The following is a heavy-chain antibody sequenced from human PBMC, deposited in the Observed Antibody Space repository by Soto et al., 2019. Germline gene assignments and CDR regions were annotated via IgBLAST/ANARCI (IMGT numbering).Heavy chain of an antibody. D-gene: IGHD3-16*01. CDR2: IYYSGST. J-gene: IGHJ5*02. CDR3: ARLGAQEIDP. Sequence: SLTCTVSGGPISSYYWSWIRQPPGKGLEWIGYIYYSGSTNYNPSLKSRVTISVDTSKNQFSLKLSSVTAADTAVYYCARLGAQEIDPWGQGTLVTVSS. V-gene: IGHV4-59*08. CDR1: GGPISSYY.